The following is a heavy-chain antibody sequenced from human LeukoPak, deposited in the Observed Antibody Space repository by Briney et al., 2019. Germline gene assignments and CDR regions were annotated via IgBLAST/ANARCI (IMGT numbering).Heavy chain of an antibody. J-gene: IGHJ4*02. Sequence: GASVTVSCKASGYTFNGYYIHWVRQAPGQGLEWMGWINPNSGGANHAQTFQGRVTMTRDTSITTAYMDLSRLRSDDTAVYYCARAPGAALDWGQGTLVTVSS. CDR2: INPNSGGA. D-gene: IGHD2-15*01. CDR1: GYTFNGYY. CDR3: ARAPGAALD. V-gene: IGHV1-2*02.